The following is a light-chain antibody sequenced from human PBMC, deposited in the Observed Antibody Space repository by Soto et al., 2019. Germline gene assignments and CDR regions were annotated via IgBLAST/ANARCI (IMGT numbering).Light chain of an antibody. CDR3: QQGHNWPLT. V-gene: IGKV3D-7*01. CDR1: QSVSSSY. J-gene: IGKJ2*01. CDR2: GAS. Sequence: PGERVTLSCRASQSVSSSYLTWYQQKPGQAPRLLIYGASTRASSIPARFSGSGSGTDFTLTISGLQSEDFAVYYCQQGHNWPLTFGQGTRLEI.